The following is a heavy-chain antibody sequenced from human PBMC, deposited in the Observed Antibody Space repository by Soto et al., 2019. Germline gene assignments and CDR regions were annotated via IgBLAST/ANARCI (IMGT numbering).Heavy chain of an antibody. D-gene: IGHD3-22*01. V-gene: IGHV1-24*01. Sequence: ASVKVSCKVSGYTLTELSMHRVRQAPGKGLEWMGGFDPEDGETIYAQKFQGRVTMTEDTSTDTAYMDLSSLRSEDTAVCYCATSSSIVVVTPAEYFQHWGQGTLVTVSS. CDR1: GYTLTELS. CDR2: FDPEDGET. CDR3: ATSSSIVVVTPAEYFQH. J-gene: IGHJ1*01.